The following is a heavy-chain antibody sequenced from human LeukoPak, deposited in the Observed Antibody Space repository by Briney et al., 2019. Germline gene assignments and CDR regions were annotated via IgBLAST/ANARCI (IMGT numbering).Heavy chain of an antibody. V-gene: IGHV3-30*03. CDR3: ASNHIAAAGTPQH. J-gene: IGHJ1*01. Sequence: AGGSLRLSCAASGFTFSSYGMHWVRQAPGKGLEWVAVISYDGSNKYYADSVKGRFTISRDNSKNTLYLQMNSLRAEDTAVYYCASNHIAAAGTPQHWGQGTLVTVSS. CDR2: ISYDGSNK. D-gene: IGHD6-13*01. CDR1: GFTFSSYG.